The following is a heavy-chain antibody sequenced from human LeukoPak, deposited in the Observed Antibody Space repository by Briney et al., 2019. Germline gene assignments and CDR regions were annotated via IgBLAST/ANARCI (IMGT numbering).Heavy chain of an antibody. CDR1: GFTFSSYG. CDR3: ASTPYSSSSLYFDY. V-gene: IGHV3-30*03. Sequence: GGSLRLSCAASGFTFSSYGMHWVRQAPGKGLEWVAVISYDGSNKYYADSVKGRFTISRDNSKNTLYLQMNSLRAEDTAVYYCASTPYSSSSLYFDYWGQGTLVTVSS. CDR2: ISYDGSNK. D-gene: IGHD6-6*01. J-gene: IGHJ4*02.